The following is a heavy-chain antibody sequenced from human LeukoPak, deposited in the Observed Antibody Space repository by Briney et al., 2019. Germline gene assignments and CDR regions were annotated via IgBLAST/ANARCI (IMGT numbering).Heavy chain of an antibody. J-gene: IGHJ6*02. CDR1: GASISSSSYY. CDR3: ARVFAYTYGLVYYYAMDV. Sequence: SETLSLTCTVSGASISSSSYYWGWIRQPPGKGLEWIGSIYYSGSTYYNPSLKSRVTISVDRSKNQFSLKLSSVTAADTAVYYCARVFAYTYGLVYYYAMDVWGQGTTVTVSS. CDR2: IYYSGST. V-gene: IGHV4-39*07. D-gene: IGHD5-18*01.